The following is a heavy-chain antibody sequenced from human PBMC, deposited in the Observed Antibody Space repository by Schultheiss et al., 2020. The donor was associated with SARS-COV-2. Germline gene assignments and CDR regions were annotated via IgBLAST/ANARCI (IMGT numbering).Heavy chain of an antibody. J-gene: IGHJ4*02. V-gene: IGHV4-59*01. D-gene: IGHD3-22*01. CDR1: GGSISSYY. CDR2: IYYSGST. Sequence: SETLSLTCTVSGGSISSYYWSWIRQPPGKGLEWIGYIYYSGSTNYNPSLKSRVTISVDTSKNQFSLKLSSVTAADTAVYYCARGVKGHYYDSSGSGRYYFDYWGQGTLVTVS. CDR3: ARGVKGHYYDSSGSGRYYFDY.